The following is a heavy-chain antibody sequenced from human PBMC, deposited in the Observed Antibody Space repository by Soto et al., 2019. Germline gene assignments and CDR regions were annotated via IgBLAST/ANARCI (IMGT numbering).Heavy chain of an antibody. Sequence: EVQLVESGGGLVKPGGALRLSCVASGFTFSSYSMLWVRQAPGEGLEWVSSLSSSSNYIHYADSVKGRFTVSRDNAKDSLYLQMSNLRAEDTAVYYCARGTQTTLLQRPGVGYWGQGTLVIVSS. CDR3: ARGTQTTLLQRPGVGY. V-gene: IGHV3-21*01. CDR1: GFTFSSYS. D-gene: IGHD1-1*01. J-gene: IGHJ4*02. CDR2: LSSSSNYI.